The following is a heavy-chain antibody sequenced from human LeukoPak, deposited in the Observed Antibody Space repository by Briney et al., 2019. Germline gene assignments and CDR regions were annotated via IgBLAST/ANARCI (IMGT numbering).Heavy chain of an antibody. CDR2: MNPNSGNT. J-gene: IGHJ5*02. V-gene: IGHV1-8*01. CDR3: ARKGLRHVGNWFDP. Sequence: GASVKVSCKASGYTFTSYDINWVRQATGQGLEWMGWMNPNSGNTGYAQKFQGRVTMTRNTSISTAYMELSSLRSEDTAVYYCARKGLRHVGNWFDPWGQGTLVTVSS. D-gene: IGHD4-17*01. CDR1: GYTFTSYD.